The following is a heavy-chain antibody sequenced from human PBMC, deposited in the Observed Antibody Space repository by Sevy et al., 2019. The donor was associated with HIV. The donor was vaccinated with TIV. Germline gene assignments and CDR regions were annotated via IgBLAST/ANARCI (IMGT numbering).Heavy chain of an antibody. V-gene: IGHV7-4-1*02. CDR3: AGEEIVLVPAAMPGVHYYYGMDV. J-gene: IGHJ6*02. Sequence: ASVKVSCKASGYTFTSYAMNWVRQAPGQGLEWMGWINTNTWNPTYAQGFTGRFVFSFDTSVSTAYMEISSLKAEHTAVYSCAGEEIVLVPAAMPGVHYYYGMDVWGQGTTVTVSS. CDR2: INTNTWNP. D-gene: IGHD2-2*01. CDR1: GYTFTSYA.